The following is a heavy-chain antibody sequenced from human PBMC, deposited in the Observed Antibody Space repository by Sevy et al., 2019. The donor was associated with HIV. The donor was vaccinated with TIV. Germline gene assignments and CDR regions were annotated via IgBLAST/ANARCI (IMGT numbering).Heavy chain of an antibody. Sequence: GGSLRLSCAASGFNFRGYAMSWVRQAPGKGLEWVSGLSGSGGTTYYADSVKGRFTISRDKSKNTSHLQMNSLRAEDTAIYYCVRGRITMIMEGVFEFWGQGALVTVSS. V-gene: IGHV3-23*01. D-gene: IGHD3-22*01. CDR2: LSGSGGTT. CDR1: GFNFRGYA. CDR3: VRGRITMIMEGVFEF. J-gene: IGHJ4*02.